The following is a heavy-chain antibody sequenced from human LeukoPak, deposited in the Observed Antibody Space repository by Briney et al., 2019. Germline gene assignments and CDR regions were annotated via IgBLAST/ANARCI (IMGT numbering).Heavy chain of an antibody. CDR3: ASSPYCGGDCYSGFDY. J-gene: IGHJ4*02. CDR2: IYTSGTT. Sequence: SETLSLTCTVSGGSISSYYWNWIRQPPGKGLEWIGYIYTSGTTDYNPSLKSRVTISVDMSKNQFSLKLSSVTAADTAVYYCASSPYCGGDCYSGFDYWGQGTLVTVSS. V-gene: IGHV4-4*09. CDR1: GGSISSYY. D-gene: IGHD2-21*02.